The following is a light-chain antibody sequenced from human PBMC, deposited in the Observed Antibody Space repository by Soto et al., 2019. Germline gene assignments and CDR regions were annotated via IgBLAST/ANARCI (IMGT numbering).Light chain of an antibody. CDR2: EDI. Sequence: QSALTQPASVSGSPGQSITISCTGTSSDVGSYNLVSWYQQHPGKAPKLMIYEDIERPSGVSNRFSGSKSGNTASLTIPGLQTEDEADYYCCSYAGGTSVVFGGGTKLTVL. CDR1: SSDVGSYNL. V-gene: IGLV2-23*01. CDR3: CSYAGGTSVV. J-gene: IGLJ2*01.